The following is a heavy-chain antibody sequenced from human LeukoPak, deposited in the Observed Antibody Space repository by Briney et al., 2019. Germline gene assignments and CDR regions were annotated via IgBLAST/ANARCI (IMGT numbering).Heavy chain of an antibody. J-gene: IGHJ4*02. CDR1: GFTFSSYA. Sequence: GGSLRLSCAASGFTFSSYAMSWVRQAPGKGLEWVSAISGSGGSTYYADSVKGRFTISRDNSKNTLYLQMNSLRAEDTAVYYYAKDRRRIQLPSGDYWGQGTLVTVSS. D-gene: IGHD5-18*01. CDR3: AKDRRRIQLPSGDY. V-gene: IGHV3-23*01. CDR2: ISGSGGST.